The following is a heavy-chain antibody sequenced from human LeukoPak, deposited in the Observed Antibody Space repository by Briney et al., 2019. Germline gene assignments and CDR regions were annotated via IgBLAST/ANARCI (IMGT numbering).Heavy chain of an antibody. CDR2: ISSNGGST. J-gene: IGHJ4*02. CDR1: GFTFSSYA. V-gene: IGHV3-64D*06. Sequence: GGSLRLSCSASGFTFSSYAMHWVRQAPGKGREYVSAISSNGGSTYYADSVKSRFTISRDNSKNTLYLQMSSLRAEDTAVYYCVKLDYWGQGTLVTVSS. CDR3: VKLDY.